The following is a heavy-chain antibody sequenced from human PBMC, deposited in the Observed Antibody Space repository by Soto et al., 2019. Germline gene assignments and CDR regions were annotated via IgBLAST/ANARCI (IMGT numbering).Heavy chain of an antibody. V-gene: IGHV3-74*01. CDR2: INSDGSST. Sequence: EVQLVESGGGLVQPGGSLRLSCAASGFTFSSYWMHWVRQAPGKGLAWVSRINSDGSSTSYADSVKGRFTISRDNAKNTLYLQRNSLGAEDTAVYYCVRTSLVVAAATREDYWGQGTLVTVSS. D-gene: IGHD2-15*01. CDR3: VRTSLVVAAATREDY. CDR1: GFTFSSYW. J-gene: IGHJ4*02.